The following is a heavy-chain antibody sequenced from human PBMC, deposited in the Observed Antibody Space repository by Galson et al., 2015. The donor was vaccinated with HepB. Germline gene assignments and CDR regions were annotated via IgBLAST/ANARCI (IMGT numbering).Heavy chain of an antibody. Sequence: SVKVSCKVSGDTLTELSMQWVRQAPGKGLEWMGGFDPEDRETIYAQKFQGRVTMTEDTSTDTAYMNLNSLRSEDTAVYYCTTGRAAAARRGFDPWGQGTLVTVSS. D-gene: IGHD6-13*01. CDR1: GDTLTELS. CDR2: FDPEDRET. V-gene: IGHV1-24*01. CDR3: TTGRAAAARRGFDP. J-gene: IGHJ5*02.